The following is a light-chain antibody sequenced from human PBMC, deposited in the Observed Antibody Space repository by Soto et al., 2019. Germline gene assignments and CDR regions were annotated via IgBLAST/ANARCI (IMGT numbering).Light chain of an antibody. CDR2: WAS. V-gene: IGKV4-1*01. CDR1: QSVLYSSNNKNY. CDR3: QQYYTTPIT. J-gene: IGKJ5*01. Sequence: DIVMTQSPDSLAVSMGERATINCKSSQSVLYSSNNKNYLAWYQQKPGQPPKLVIYWASTRESGVPDRFSGSGSGTDFTLTVSSLQAEDVAVYYCQQYYTTPITFGQGRLLEVK.